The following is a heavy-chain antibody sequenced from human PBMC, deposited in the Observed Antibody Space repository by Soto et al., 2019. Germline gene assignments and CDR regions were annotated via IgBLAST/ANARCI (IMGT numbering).Heavy chain of an antibody. CDR1: GYPVTAYY. V-gene: IGHV1-2*02. CDR2: INPATGAA. D-gene: IGHD3-3*01. Sequence: QLHLVQSGAVVKKPGASVTVSCSASGYPVTAYYMHWVRQAPGRGLEWSGGINPATGAAKYTQTFQGRVTMTRDPSTSTVFMELSGLTSEDPAVFYCARGGGVGVAGSAAFDMWGQGTLVTVSS. CDR3: ARGGGVGVAGSAAFDM. J-gene: IGHJ3*02.